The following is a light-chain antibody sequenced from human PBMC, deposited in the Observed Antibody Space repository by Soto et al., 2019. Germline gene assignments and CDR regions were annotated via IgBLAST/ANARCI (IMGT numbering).Light chain of an antibody. CDR3: LQDYNYPWT. CDR1: QGITND. V-gene: IGKV1-6*01. Sequence: AIQMTQSPSSLSASVGDRVTITCRASQGITNDLGWYQQKPGKAPKLLIYAPSSLQSGVPSRFSGSGSATDFTLTISTLQPEDFATYYCLQDYNYPWTFGQGTKVEIK. CDR2: APS. J-gene: IGKJ1*01.